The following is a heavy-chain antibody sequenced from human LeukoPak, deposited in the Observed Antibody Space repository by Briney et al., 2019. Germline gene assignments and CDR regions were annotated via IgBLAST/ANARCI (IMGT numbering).Heavy chain of an antibody. CDR1: GFTFSSHG. D-gene: IGHD6-6*01. CDR3: AREHIAARTIDY. Sequence: GGCLRLSCAASGFTFSSHGMHWVRQAPGKGLEWVAVIWYDGSNKYYADSAKGRFTISRDNSKNTLYLQMSSLRAEDTAVYYCAREHIAARTIDYWGQGTLVTVSS. V-gene: IGHV3-33*01. CDR2: IWYDGSNK. J-gene: IGHJ4*02.